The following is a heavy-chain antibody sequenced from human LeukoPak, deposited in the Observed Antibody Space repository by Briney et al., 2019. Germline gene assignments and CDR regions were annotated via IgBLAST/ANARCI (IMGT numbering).Heavy chain of an antibody. CDR2: INSNGVKT. D-gene: IGHD5-24*01. CDR3: ARGRDGYNKYFFDY. CDR1: GFTFSTCP. V-gene: IGHV3-64*02. J-gene: IGHJ4*02. Sequence: GGSLRLSCVASGFTFSTCPMHWVRQTPGKGLEYVASINSNGVKTYYVDSVKGRVTISRDNSKDTVFLQMDSLRPEDMAVYYCARGRDGYNKYFFDYWGPGTLVTVSS.